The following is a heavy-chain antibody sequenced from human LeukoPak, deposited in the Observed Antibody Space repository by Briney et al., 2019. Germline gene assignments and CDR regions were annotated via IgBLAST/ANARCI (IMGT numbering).Heavy chain of an antibody. CDR2: IYYSGST. Sequence: SETLSLTCTVSGGSISSSSYYWGWIRQPPGKGLEWIGSIYYSGSTYYNPSLKSRVTISVDTSKNQFSLKLSSVTAADTAVYYCARHSAAAGTSGWGQGTLVTVSS. CDR1: GGSISSSSYY. J-gene: IGHJ4*02. CDR3: ARHSAAAGTSG. V-gene: IGHV4-39*01. D-gene: IGHD6-13*01.